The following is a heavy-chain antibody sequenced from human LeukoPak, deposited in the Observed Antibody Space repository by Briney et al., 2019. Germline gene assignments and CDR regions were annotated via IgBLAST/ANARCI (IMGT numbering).Heavy chain of an antibody. D-gene: IGHD4-17*01. V-gene: IGHV3-9*01. CDR1: GFTFDDYA. CDR2: ISWSNGSI. J-gene: IGHJ6*03. Sequence: GGSLRLSCAASGFTFDDYAMHWVRQAPGKGLEWVSGISWSNGSIGYADSVKGRFTISRDNAKNSLYLQMNSLRAEDTALYYCAKQAGYGESPYYYMDVWGKGTTVTISS. CDR3: AKQAGYGESPYYYMDV.